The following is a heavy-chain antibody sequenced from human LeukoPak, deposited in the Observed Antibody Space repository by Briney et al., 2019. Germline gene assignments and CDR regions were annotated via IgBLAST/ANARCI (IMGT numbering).Heavy chain of an antibody. CDR1: GFTFSSYG. Sequence: WGSLRLSCAASGFTFSSYGMNWVRQAPGKGLEWVSSISTSSSYIYYADSVKGRFTISRDNSKNTLYMQMNSLKGDDTAVYYCAKDSAFYYIDVWGKGTTVIISS. V-gene: IGHV3-21*01. J-gene: IGHJ6*03. CDR2: ISTSSSYI. CDR3: AKDSAFYYIDV. D-gene: IGHD3-10*01.